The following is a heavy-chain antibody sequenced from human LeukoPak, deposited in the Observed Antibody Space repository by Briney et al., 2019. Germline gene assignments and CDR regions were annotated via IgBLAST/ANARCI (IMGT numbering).Heavy chain of an antibody. D-gene: IGHD3-22*01. J-gene: IGHJ5*02. CDR1: GYTFTSYG. CDR2: ISAYNGNT. Sequence: ASVKVSCKASGYTFTSYGISWVRQAPGQGLEWMGWISAYNGNTNYAQKLQGRVTMTTDTSTSTAYMELRSLRSDDTAVYYCARDHYYYDSSGSAGINWFDPWGQGTLVTVSS. V-gene: IGHV1-18*01. CDR3: ARDHYYYDSSGSAGINWFDP.